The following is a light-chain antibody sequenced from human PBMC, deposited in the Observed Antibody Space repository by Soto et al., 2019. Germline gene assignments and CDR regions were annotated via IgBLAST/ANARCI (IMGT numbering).Light chain of an antibody. J-gene: IGKJ4*01. CDR1: QSISSW. V-gene: IGKV1-12*01. Sequence: DIQMTQSPSTLSASVGDRVTITCRASQSISSWLAWYQQKLGKAPKPLIFDASSLQSGVPSRFSGSGSGTDFTLTISSLQPEDFATYYCQQANSFPLTFGGGTKVDIK. CDR3: QQANSFPLT. CDR2: DAS.